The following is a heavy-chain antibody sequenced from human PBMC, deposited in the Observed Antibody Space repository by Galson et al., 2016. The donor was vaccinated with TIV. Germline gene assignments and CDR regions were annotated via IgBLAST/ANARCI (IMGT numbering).Heavy chain of an antibody. Sequence: SVKVPCKASGYSFINYYITWVRQAPGQGLEWMGWISGYNDNTNYTLKFQGRLTMTTETYTSTSYMELRSLRSDDTAVYYCARVVGTVITQKSFDFWGQGTPVIVSS. CDR2: ISGYNDNT. V-gene: IGHV1-18*01. D-gene: IGHD4-23*01. CDR3: ARVVGTVITQKSFDF. J-gene: IGHJ4*02. CDR1: GYSFINYY.